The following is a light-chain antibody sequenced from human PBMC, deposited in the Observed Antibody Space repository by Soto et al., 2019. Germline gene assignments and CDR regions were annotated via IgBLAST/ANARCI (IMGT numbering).Light chain of an antibody. V-gene: IGKV4-1*01. CDR2: WAS. CDR1: QSVLYSSNNKNY. CDR3: QQCYSTPRT. J-gene: IGKJ1*01. Sequence: DIVMTQSPDSLAVSLGERATINCKSSQSVLYSSNNKNYLTWYQQKPGQPPKVLIYWASTRESGVPDRFSGSGSGTDLTLTISSLQAEDVAVYYCQQCYSTPRTFGQGTKVEIK.